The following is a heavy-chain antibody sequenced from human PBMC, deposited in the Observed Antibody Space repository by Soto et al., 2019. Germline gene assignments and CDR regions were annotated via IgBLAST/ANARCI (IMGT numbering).Heavy chain of an antibody. CDR3: AKDTGYSSSWYGSTIDY. V-gene: IGHV3-23*01. J-gene: IGHJ4*02. CDR2: ISGSGGST. Sequence: LRLSCAASGFSFSLYAMSWVRHAPGKGLEWVSAISGSGGSTYYADSVKGRFTISRDNSKNTLYLQMKSLRAEDTAVYYCAKDTGYSSSWYGSTIDYWGQGTMVTVSS. D-gene: IGHD6-13*01. CDR1: GFSFSLYA.